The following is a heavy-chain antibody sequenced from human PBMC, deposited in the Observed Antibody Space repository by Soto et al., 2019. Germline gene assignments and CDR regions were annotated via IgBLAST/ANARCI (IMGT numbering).Heavy chain of an antibody. D-gene: IGHD2-2*01. Sequence: GGSLRLSCAASGFTFSSYAMSWVRQAPGKGLEWVSAISGSGGSTYYADSVKGRFTISRDNSKNTLYLQMNSLRAEDTAVYYCAKVPGLGYCSSTSCPRHSYYGMDVWGQGTTVTVSS. V-gene: IGHV3-23*01. CDR2: ISGSGGST. CDR3: AKVPGLGYCSSTSCPRHSYYGMDV. CDR1: GFTFSSYA. J-gene: IGHJ6*02.